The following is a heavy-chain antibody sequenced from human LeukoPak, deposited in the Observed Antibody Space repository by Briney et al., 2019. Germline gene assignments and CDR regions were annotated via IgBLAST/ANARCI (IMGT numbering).Heavy chain of an antibody. D-gene: IGHD7-27*01. CDR2: ITSNGDTT. Sequence: PGGSLRLSCSASGFTFSTYAMHWVRQAPGKGLEYVSSITSNGDTTYYTDSVRGRFTTSRDNSKSTLYLQMSSLRAEDTAVYYCLKDRLGAGDYWGQGTLVSVSS. V-gene: IGHV3-64D*06. J-gene: IGHJ4*02. CDR1: GFTFSTYA. CDR3: LKDRLGAGDY.